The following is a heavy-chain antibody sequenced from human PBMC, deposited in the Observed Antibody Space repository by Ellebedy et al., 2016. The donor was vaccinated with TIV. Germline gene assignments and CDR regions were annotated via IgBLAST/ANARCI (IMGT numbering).Heavy chain of an antibody. D-gene: IGHD3-10*01. CDR2: IYYSGST. V-gene: IGHV4-59*01. Sequence: SETLSLTCTVSGGSISSYYWSWIRQPPGKGLEWIGYIYYSGSTNYNPSLKSRVTISVDTSKNQFSLKLSSVTAADTAVYYCARDKGDGCDCWGQGTLVTVSS. CDR3: ARDKGDGCDC. CDR1: GGSISSYY. J-gene: IGHJ4*02.